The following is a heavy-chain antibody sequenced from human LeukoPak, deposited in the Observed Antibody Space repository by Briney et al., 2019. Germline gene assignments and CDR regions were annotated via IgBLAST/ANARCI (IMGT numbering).Heavy chain of an antibody. V-gene: IGHV4-59*01. CDR1: GGSISSYY. D-gene: IGHD5-18*01. CDR3: ARVDTAMVPDP. J-gene: IGHJ5*02. Sequence: ETLSLTCAVSGGSISSYYWSWIRQLPGKGLEWIGYIYYSGSTNYNPSLKSRVTISVDTSKNQFSLKLSSVTAADTAVYYCARVDTAMVPDPWGQGTLVTVSS. CDR2: IYYSGST.